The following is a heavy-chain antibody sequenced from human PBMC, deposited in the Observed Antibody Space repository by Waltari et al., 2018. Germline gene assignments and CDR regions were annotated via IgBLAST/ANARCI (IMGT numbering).Heavy chain of an antibody. CDR2: INXGSGDX. D-gene: IGHD3-22*01. CDR3: AXLRNYXDGSMFYPHLDX. Sequence: QVQLVQXGAXXKKPXASVKVXCKASGYNFXIHAMNWVRQSHGQRLDWVGWINXGSGDXKYSQXFEVRLAITRXTSANTVYMDLSSLRSEXTAIYYCAXLRNYXDGSMFYPHLDXWGQGTLVTVSS. CDR1: GYNFXIHA. J-gene: IGHJ4*02. V-gene: IGHV1-3*01.